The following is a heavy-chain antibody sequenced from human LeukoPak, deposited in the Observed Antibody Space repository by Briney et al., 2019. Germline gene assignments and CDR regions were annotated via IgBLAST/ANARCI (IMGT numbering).Heavy chain of an antibody. D-gene: IGHD1-26*01. CDR2: ISSSSSYM. J-gene: IGHJ4*02. V-gene: IGHV3-21*01. CDR1: GFTFSSYS. CDR3: AREKVGAPIDY. Sequence: GGSLRLSCAASGFTFSSYSMNWVRQAPGKGLEWVSSISSSSSYMYYADSVKGRFTISRDNAKNSLYLQMNSLRAEDTAVYYCAREKVGAPIDYWGQGTLVTVSS.